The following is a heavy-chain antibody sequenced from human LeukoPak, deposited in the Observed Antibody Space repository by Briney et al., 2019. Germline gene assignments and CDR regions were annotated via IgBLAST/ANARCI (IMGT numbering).Heavy chain of an antibody. Sequence: GGSLRLSCAVSGFTFSSYGMHWVRQAPGKGLEWVAVISYDGSNKYYADSVKGRFTISRDNSKNTLYLQMNSLRAEDTAVYYCAKDILVAAPPYYYYGMDVWGQGTTVTVSS. D-gene: IGHD2-15*01. V-gene: IGHV3-30*18. CDR2: ISYDGSNK. CDR3: AKDILVAAPPYYYYGMDV. J-gene: IGHJ6*02. CDR1: GFTFSSYG.